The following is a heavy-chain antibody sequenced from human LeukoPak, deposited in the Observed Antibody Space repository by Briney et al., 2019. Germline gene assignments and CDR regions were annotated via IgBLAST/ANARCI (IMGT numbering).Heavy chain of an antibody. Sequence: PGGSLRLSCAASGFTFDDYTMHWVRQAPGKGLEWVSLISWDGGSTYYADSVKGRFTIPRDNSKNSLYLQMNSLRAEDTALYYCAKDNGKEEWELLLDYWGQGTLVTVSS. CDR1: GFTFDDYT. CDR2: ISWDGGST. V-gene: IGHV3-43D*03. CDR3: AKDNGKEEWELLLDY. J-gene: IGHJ4*02. D-gene: IGHD1-26*01.